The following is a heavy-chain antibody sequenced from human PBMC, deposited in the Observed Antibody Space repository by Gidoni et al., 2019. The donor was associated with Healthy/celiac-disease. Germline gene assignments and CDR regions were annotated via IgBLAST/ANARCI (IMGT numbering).Heavy chain of an antibody. D-gene: IGHD5-18*01. CDR3: AKAGYVDTAMSDLGWFDP. CDR1: GFTFSSYG. J-gene: IGHJ5*02. CDR2: ISYDGSNK. Sequence: QVQLVESGGGVVQPGRSLRLSCAASGFTFSSYGLHWVRQAPGKGLEWVAVISYDGSNKYYADSVKGRFTISRDNSKNTLYLQMNSLRAEDTAVYYCAKAGYVDTAMSDLGWFDPWGQGTLVTVSS. V-gene: IGHV3-30*18.